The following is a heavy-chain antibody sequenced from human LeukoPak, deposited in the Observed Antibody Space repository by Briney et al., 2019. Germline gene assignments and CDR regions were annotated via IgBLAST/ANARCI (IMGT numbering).Heavy chain of an antibody. Sequence: ASVKVSCKASGYTFTGYYMHRVRQAPGQGLEWMGWINPNSGGTNYAQKFQGRVTMTRDTSISTAYMELSRLRSDDTAVYYCAREGAVAGLFDYWGQGTLVTVSS. CDR3: AREGAVAGLFDY. CDR1: GYTFTGYY. V-gene: IGHV1-2*02. J-gene: IGHJ4*02. CDR2: INPNSGGT. D-gene: IGHD6-19*01.